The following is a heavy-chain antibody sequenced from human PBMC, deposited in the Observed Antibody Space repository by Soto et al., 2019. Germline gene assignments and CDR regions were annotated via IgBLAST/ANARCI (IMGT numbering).Heavy chain of an antibody. CDR3: ARVRCSSTSCYSGMAV. CDR2: IIPIFGTA. J-gene: IGHJ6*02. V-gene: IGHV1-69*01. D-gene: IGHD2-2*02. Sequence: QVQLVQSGAEVKKPGSSVKVSCKASGGTFSSYAISWVRQAPGQGLEWMGGIIPIFGTANYEQKFQGRVTITADESTSTGYMELSRLRSEETAVDYCARVRCSSTSCYSGMAVWGQWTTVTVS. CDR1: GGTFSSYA.